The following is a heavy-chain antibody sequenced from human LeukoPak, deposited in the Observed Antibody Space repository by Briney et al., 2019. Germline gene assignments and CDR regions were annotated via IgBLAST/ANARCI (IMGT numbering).Heavy chain of an antibody. Sequence: GGSLRLSCAASGFTFSSNAMSWVRRAPGKGLEWVSAISGRDGSTYYADSVKGRFTISRDDSKNTLYLQMNSLRAEDTAVYYCAKKGVREFDYWGQGLLVTVSS. J-gene: IGHJ4*02. D-gene: IGHD2-8*01. CDR1: GFTFSSNA. CDR2: ISGRDGST. V-gene: IGHV3-23*01. CDR3: AKKGVREFDY.